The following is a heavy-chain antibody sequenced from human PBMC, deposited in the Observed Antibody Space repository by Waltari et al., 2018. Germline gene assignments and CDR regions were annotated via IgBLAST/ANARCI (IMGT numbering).Heavy chain of an antibody. D-gene: IGHD3-10*01. J-gene: IGHJ4*02. Sequence: QITLKESGPTLVKPTQPLPLTCTFSGFSLSTSGVGGGWIRQPPGKALEWLALIYWNDDKRYSPSLKSRLTITKDTSKNQVVLTMTNMDPVDTATYYCARALTMVRGVIPFDYWGQGTLVTVSS. V-gene: IGHV2-5*01. CDR1: GFSLSTSGVG. CDR2: IYWNDDK. CDR3: ARALTMVRGVIPFDY.